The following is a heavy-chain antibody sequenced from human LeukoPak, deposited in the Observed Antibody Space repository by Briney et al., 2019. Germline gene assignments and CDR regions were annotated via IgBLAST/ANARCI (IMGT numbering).Heavy chain of an antibody. D-gene: IGHD3-10*01. CDR2: INPNSGGT. CDR3: ASSGYYGSGTQRNYYYMDV. CDR1: GYTFTGYY. J-gene: IGHJ6*03. Sequence: ASVKVSCKASGYTFTGYYMHWVRQAPGQGLEWMGWINPNSGGTNYAQKFQGRVTVTRDTSISTAYMELRSLRSDDTAVYYCASSGYYGSGTQRNYYYMDVWGKGTTVTISS. V-gene: IGHV1-2*02.